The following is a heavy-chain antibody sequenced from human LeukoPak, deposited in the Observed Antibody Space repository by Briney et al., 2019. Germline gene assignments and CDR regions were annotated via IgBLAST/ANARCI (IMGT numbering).Heavy chain of an antibody. D-gene: IGHD2-15*01. CDR3: ARAHFVVVVAAPVY. CDR2: ISYDGSNK. J-gene: IGHJ4*02. CDR1: GFTFSSYA. Sequence: GGSLRLSCAASGFTFSSYAMHWVRQAPGKGLEWVAVISYDGSNKYYADSVKGRFTISRDNSKNTLFLQMNSLRAEDTALYYCARAHFVVVVAAPVYWGQGTLVTVSS. V-gene: IGHV3-30-3*01.